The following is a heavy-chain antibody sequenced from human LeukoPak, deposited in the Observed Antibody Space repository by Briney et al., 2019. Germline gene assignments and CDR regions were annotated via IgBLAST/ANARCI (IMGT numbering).Heavy chain of an antibody. CDR2: INHSGST. CDR3: ARGYPAGSWFDP. Sequence: SETLCLTCAVYGGSFSGYYWSWIRQPPGKGLGWIGEINHSGSTNYNPSLKSRVTISVDTSKNQFSLKLSSVTAADTAVYYCARGYPAGSWFDPWGQGTLVTVSS. J-gene: IGHJ5*02. V-gene: IGHV4-34*01. CDR1: GGSFSGYY.